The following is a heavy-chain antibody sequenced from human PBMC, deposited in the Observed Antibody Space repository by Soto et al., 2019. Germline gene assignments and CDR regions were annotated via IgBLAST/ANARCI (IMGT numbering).Heavy chain of an antibody. Sequence: QVQLEQSGAEVKKPGSSVKVSCKSSGGTFSSYRISWVRQAPGQGLEWMGGIMPIFATPKYAQRFQGRVTISADESTSTDYMELRSMTSDDTAVYYCAGEVSSSRFDSWGQGTLVTVSS. J-gene: IGHJ4*02. CDR1: GGTFSSYR. D-gene: IGHD2-2*01. CDR3: AGEVSSSRFDS. CDR2: IMPIFATP. V-gene: IGHV1-69*01.